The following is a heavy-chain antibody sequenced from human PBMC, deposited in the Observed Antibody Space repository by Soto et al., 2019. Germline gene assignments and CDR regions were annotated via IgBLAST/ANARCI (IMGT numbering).Heavy chain of an antibody. D-gene: IGHD6-6*01. Sequence: QVQLVQSGAEVKKPGSSVKVSCKASGGTFSSYAISWVRQAPGQGLEWMGGISPIFGTANYAQKFQGRVTITADKSTSTAYMGLGSLRSEDTAVYYCAGDTRYSSSSGGGDWGQGTLVTVSS. J-gene: IGHJ4*02. CDR3: AGDTRYSSSSGGGD. V-gene: IGHV1-69*06. CDR1: GGTFSSYA. CDR2: ISPIFGTA.